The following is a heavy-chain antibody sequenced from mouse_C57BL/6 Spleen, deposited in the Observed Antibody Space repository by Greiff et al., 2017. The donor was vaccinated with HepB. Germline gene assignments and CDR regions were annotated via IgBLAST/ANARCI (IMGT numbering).Heavy chain of an antibody. CDR3: ARSLYGNYEAWFAY. CDR2: ISYDGSN. J-gene: IGHJ3*01. CDR1: GYSITSGYY. D-gene: IGHD2-1*01. V-gene: IGHV3-6*01. Sequence: EVKLQESGPGLVKPSQSLSLTCSVTGYSITSGYYWNWIRQFPGNKLEWMGYISYDGSNNYNPSLKNRISITRDTSKNQFFLKLNSVTTEDTATYYCARSLYGNYEAWFAYWGQGTLVTVSA.